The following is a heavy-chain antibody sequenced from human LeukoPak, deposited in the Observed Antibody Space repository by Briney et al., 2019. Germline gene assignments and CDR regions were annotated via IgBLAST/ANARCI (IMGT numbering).Heavy chain of an antibody. D-gene: IGHD6-13*01. CDR1: GYTFTSYD. J-gene: IGHJ6*02. CDR3: ARDRLPRIAAAGTAYYYYYGMDV. Sequence: GASVKVSCKASGYTFTSYDINWVRQATGQGLEWMGWMNPNSGNTGYAQKFQGRVTITRNTSISTAYMELSSLRSEDTAVYYCARDRLPRIAAAGTAYYYYYGMDVWGQGTTVTVSS. CDR2: MNPNSGNT. V-gene: IGHV1-8*03.